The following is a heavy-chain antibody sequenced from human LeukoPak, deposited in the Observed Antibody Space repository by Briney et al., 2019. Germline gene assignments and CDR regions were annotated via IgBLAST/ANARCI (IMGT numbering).Heavy chain of an antibody. D-gene: IGHD5-18*01. CDR2: IYYSGTT. Sequence: SETLSLTCTVSGGSISSSSYYWGWIRQPPGKGLEWIGSIYYSGTTYYNPSLKSRVTLSVDTSKNQFSLKLTSVTAADTAVYYCARDVPTVQLWRTDAFDIWGQGTMVTVSS. CDR1: GGSISSSSYY. V-gene: IGHV4-39*02. CDR3: ARDVPTVQLWRTDAFDI. J-gene: IGHJ3*02.